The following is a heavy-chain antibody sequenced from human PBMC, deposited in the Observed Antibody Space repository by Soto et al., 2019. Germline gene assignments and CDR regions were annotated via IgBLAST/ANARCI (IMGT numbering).Heavy chain of an antibody. J-gene: IGHJ6*02. D-gene: IGHD4-4*01. Sequence: WWSLRLSCSASVFTFSRYGMHWFRQAPGKGLEWVAVIWYDGSNKYYADSVKGRFTISRDNSKNTLYLQMNSLRAEDTAVYYCARDKAVRYYYYGMDVWGQGTTVTVSS. CDR2: IWYDGSNK. CDR1: VFTFSRYG. CDR3: ARDKAVRYYYYGMDV. V-gene: IGHV3-33*01.